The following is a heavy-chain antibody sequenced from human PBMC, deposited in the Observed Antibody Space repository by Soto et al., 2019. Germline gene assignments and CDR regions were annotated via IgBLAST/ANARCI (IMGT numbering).Heavy chain of an antibody. CDR1: GGSISSSSYY. CDR3: GHVGATLPFEN. Sequence: PSETLSLTCTVSGGSISSSSYYWGWIRQPPGKGLEWIGGIYDSGSTYYNPSLKSRLTISVDTSKNQFSLKLSSVTAAKTVVYYCGHVGATLPFENWGQGTLV. D-gene: IGHD1-26*01. CDR2: IYDSGST. V-gene: IGHV4-39*01. J-gene: IGHJ4*02.